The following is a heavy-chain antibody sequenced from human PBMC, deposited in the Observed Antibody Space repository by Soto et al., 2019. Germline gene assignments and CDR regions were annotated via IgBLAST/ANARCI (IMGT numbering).Heavy chain of an antibody. J-gene: IGHJ3*02. D-gene: IGHD3-22*01. CDR1: GFTFSDYY. CDR3: ARSRSYYDSSGYTI. V-gene: IGHV3-11*06. Sequence: GGSLRLSCAASGFTFSDYYMTWIRQAPGKGLEWVSYISSSSSYTNYADSVKGRFTISRDNAKNSLYLQMNSLRAEDTAVYYCARSRSYYDSSGYTIWGQGTMVT. CDR2: ISSSSSYT.